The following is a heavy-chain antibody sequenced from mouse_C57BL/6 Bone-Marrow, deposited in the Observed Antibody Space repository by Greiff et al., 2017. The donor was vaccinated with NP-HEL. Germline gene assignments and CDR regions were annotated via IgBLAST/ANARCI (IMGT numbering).Heavy chain of an antibody. Sequence: VQLQQSGPGLVKPSQSLSLTCSVTGYSITSGYYWNWIRQFPGNKLEWMGYISYDGSNNYNPSLKNRISITRDTSKNQFFLKLNSVTTEDTATYYCARNWVWFAYWGQGTLVTVSA. V-gene: IGHV3-6*01. CDR3: ARNWVWFAY. D-gene: IGHD4-1*01. CDR1: GYSITSGYY. CDR2: ISYDGSN. J-gene: IGHJ3*01.